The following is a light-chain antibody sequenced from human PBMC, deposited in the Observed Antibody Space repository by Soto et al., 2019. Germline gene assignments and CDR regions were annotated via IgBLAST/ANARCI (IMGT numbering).Light chain of an antibody. Sequence: EIVLTQTPATLSLSPGDRATLSCRASQSVNTYLAWYQQKPGQAPRLLIYGASNRATGIPARFSGSGSGTDFTLTISNLVPEDFAVYYCQQRSNWPLTFGGGTKVEIK. V-gene: IGKV3-11*01. CDR1: QSVNTY. CDR2: GAS. CDR3: QQRSNWPLT. J-gene: IGKJ4*01.